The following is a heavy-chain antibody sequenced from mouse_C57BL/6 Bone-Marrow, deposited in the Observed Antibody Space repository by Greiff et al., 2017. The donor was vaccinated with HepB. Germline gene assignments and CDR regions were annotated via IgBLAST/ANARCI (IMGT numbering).Heavy chain of an antibody. CDR3: ARGDDDDYAMDY. J-gene: IGHJ4*01. D-gene: IGHD2-4*01. CDR1: AFPFRDYG. V-gene: IGHV5-17*01. Sequence: DVLLVESGGGLVKPGGSLMLSCAASAFPFRDYGMPWVRQAPEKGLVWVAYISSGSSTIYYAATVKGRCTLSRDNAKNTLFLQMTSLRSEDTAMYYWARGDDDDYAMDYWGQGTAVTVSS. CDR2: ISSGSSTI.